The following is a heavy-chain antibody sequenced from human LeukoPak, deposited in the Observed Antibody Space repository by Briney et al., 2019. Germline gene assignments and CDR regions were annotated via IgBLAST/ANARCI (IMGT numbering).Heavy chain of an antibody. Sequence: GGSLRLSCAASGFTFSSYAMSWVRQAPGKGLEWVSAISGSGGSTYYADSVKGRFTISRDNSKNTLYLQMNSLRAEDTAVYYCAKDPPDYCGSGSSDIGYWGQGTLVTVSS. J-gene: IGHJ4*02. D-gene: IGHD3-10*01. CDR3: AKDPPDYCGSGSSDIGY. CDR2: ISGSGGST. V-gene: IGHV3-23*01. CDR1: GFTFSSYA.